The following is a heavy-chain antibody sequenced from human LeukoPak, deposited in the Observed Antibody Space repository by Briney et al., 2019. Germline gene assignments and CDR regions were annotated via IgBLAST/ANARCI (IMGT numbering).Heavy chain of an antibody. V-gene: IGHV3-9*03. D-gene: IGHD3-10*01. CDR1: GFTFAVFA. J-gene: IGHJ6*02. CDR3: AKDRGLVLKGGSWGMDV. CDR2: IAWNGGRA. Sequence: GGSLRLSCVASGFTFAVFAMHWGRHVPGKGVEWVSGIAWNGGRAAFADSVSGQVNIPRDNDKNSLYLQMDSRRPEDVSFYDCAKDRGLVLKGGSWGMDVWGQGTTVTVSS.